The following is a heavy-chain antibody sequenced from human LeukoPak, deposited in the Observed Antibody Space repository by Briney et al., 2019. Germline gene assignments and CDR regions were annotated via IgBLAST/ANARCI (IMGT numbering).Heavy chain of an antibody. V-gene: IGHV4-59*08. D-gene: IGHD3-10*01. CDR2: IYYSGST. CDR1: GGSISSYH. CDR3: ARHGSGLLWFGENNWFDP. J-gene: IGHJ5*02. Sequence: SETLSLTCTVSGGSISSYHWSWIRQPPGKGLEWIGYIYYSGSTNYNPSLKSRVTISVDTSKNQFSLKLSSVTAADTAVYYCARHGSGLLWFGENNWFDPWGQGTLVTVSS.